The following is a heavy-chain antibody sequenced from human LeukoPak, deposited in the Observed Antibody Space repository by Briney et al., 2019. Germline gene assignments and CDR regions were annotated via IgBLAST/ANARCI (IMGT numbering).Heavy chain of an antibody. V-gene: IGHV5-51*01. CDR3: ARPRGGIAAAGTSFDY. Sequence: GESLKISCKGSGYSFTSYWIGWVRQMPGKGLEWMGIIYPGDSDTRYSPSFQGQVTISADKSISTAYLQWSSLKASDTAMYYCARPRGGIAAAGTSFDYWGQGTLVTVSS. CDR1: GYSFTSYW. CDR2: IYPGDSDT. J-gene: IGHJ4*02. D-gene: IGHD6-13*01.